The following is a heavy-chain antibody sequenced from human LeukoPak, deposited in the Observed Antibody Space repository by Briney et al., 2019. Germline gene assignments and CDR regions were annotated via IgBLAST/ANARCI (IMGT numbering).Heavy chain of an antibody. CDR2: IYYSGST. J-gene: IGHJ5*02. D-gene: IGHD6-19*01. CDR3: ARDRTSSNWFNWFDP. CDR1: GGSISSYY. Sequence: SETLSLTCTVSGGSISSYYWSWIRQPPGKGLEWIGYIYYSGSTNYNPSLKSRVTISVDTSKNQFSLKLSSVTAADTAVYYCARDRTSSNWFNWFDPWGQGTLVTVSS. V-gene: IGHV4-59*01.